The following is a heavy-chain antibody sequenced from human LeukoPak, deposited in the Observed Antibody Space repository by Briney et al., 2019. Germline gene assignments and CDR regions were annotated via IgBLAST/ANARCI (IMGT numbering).Heavy chain of an antibody. J-gene: IGHJ4*02. CDR3: VKLPYSDTSAYYVDY. D-gene: IGHD3-22*01. CDR1: GFTFSTSA. CDR2: ISSNGGST. V-gene: IGHV3-64D*06. Sequence: GGSLRLSCAASGFTFSTSAIHWVRQAPGKGLEYVSAISSNGGSTYYAGSVKGRFTISRDNSKNTLSLQMSSLRPEDTAVYYCVKLPYSDTSAYYVDYWGQGTLVTVSS.